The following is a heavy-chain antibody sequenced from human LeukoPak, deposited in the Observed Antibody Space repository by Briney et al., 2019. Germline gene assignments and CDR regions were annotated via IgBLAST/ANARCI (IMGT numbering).Heavy chain of an antibody. CDR3: ARDFPARDWFFDL. CDR1: GYTFTSYS. Sequence: GASVKVSCKASGYTFTSYSMNWVRQAPGQGLEYMGWINANTGNPTYAQGFTGRFVFSLDTSVSTAYLQISSLKAEDTAVHYCARDFPARDWFFDLWGRGTLVTVSS. CDR2: INANTGNP. V-gene: IGHV7-4-1*02. J-gene: IGHJ2*01.